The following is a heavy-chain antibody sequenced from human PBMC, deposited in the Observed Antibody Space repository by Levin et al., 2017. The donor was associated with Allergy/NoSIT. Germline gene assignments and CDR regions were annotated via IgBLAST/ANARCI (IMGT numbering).Heavy chain of an antibody. CDR3: ARGKAKNWNDGVTYYYYYMDV. J-gene: IGHJ6*03. V-gene: IGHV4-59*01. CDR2: IYYSGST. CDR1: GGSISSYY. D-gene: IGHD1-1*01. Sequence: PSQTLSLTCTVSGGSISSYYWSWIRQPPGKGLEWIGYIYYSGSTNYNPSLKSRVTISVDTSKNQFSLKLSSVTAADTAVYYCARGKAKNWNDGVTYYYYYMDVWGKGTTVTVSS.